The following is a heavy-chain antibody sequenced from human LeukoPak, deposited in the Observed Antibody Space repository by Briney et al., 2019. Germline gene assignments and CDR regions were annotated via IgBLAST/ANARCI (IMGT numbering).Heavy chain of an antibody. CDR1: GFTFSDYY. Sequence: PGGSLRLSCAASGFTFSDYYMSWVRQAPGKGLEWVSAISGSGGSTYYADSVKGRFTISRDNSKNTLYLQMNSLRAEDTAVYYCATLHPGSYDILTGYSDYWGQGTLVTVSS. J-gene: IGHJ4*02. D-gene: IGHD3-9*01. CDR2: ISGSGGST. CDR3: ATLHPGSYDILTGYSDY. V-gene: IGHV3-23*01.